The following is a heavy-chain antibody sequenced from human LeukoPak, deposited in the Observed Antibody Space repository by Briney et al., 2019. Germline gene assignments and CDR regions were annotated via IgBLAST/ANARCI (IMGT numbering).Heavy chain of an antibody. CDR3: IGDTAMDHSAFDY. CDR2: ISYDGSNK. J-gene: IGHJ4*02. CDR1: GFTFSSYA. Sequence: GGSLRLSCAASGFTFSSYAMHWVRQAPGKGLEWVAVISYDGSNKYYADSVKGRFTISRDTSNNTLYLRIHSLRAEDTAVYECIGDTAMDHSAFDYWGRGTLVTVSS. D-gene: IGHD5-18*01. V-gene: IGHV3-30*04.